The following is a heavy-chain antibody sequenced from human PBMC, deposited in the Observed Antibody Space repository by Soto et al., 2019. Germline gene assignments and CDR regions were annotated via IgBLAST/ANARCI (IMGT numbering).Heavy chain of an antibody. CDR1: GFTFSSYG. D-gene: IGHD3-10*01. Sequence: QVQLVESGGGVVQPGRSLRLSCAASGFTFSSYGMHWVRQAPGKGLEWVAVISYDGSNKYYADSVKGRFTISRDNSKNTLYLQMNSLRAEDTAVDYCAKDIWFGELGWFDPWGQGTLVTVSS. CDR2: ISYDGSNK. J-gene: IGHJ5*02. V-gene: IGHV3-30*18. CDR3: AKDIWFGELGWFDP.